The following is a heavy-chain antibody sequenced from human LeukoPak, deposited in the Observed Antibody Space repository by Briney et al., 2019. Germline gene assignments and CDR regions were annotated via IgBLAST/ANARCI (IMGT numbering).Heavy chain of an antibody. Sequence: PGGSLRLSCAASGFTFSSYAMHWVRQAPGKGLEWVAVISYDGSNKYYADSVKGRFTISRDNSKNTLYLQMNSLRAEDTAVYYCAREVEYYDSSGYPDYWGQGTLVTVSS. J-gene: IGHJ4*02. D-gene: IGHD3-22*01. CDR1: GFTFSSYA. V-gene: IGHV3-30-3*01. CDR3: AREVEYYDSSGYPDY. CDR2: ISYDGSNK.